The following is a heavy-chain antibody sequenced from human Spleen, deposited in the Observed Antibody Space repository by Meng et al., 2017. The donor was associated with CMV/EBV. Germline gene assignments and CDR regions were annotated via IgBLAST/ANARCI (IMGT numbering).Heavy chain of an antibody. Sequence: GSLRLSRTVSGGSISSYYWSWIRQPPGKGLEWIGDFFYSGSTNYNPSLKSRVTISVDTSKNQFSLRLNSVTAADTAVYYCAREIQDSSNSDLNWFDPWGQGTLVTVSS. CDR2: FFYSGST. CDR3: AREIQDSSNSDLNWFDP. J-gene: IGHJ5*02. V-gene: IGHV4-59*01. D-gene: IGHD4-11*01. CDR1: GGSISSYY.